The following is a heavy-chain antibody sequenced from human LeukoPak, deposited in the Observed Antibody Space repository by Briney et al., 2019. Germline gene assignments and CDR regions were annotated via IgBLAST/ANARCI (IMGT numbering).Heavy chain of an antibody. D-gene: IGHD3-10*01. J-gene: IGHJ4*02. CDR1: GYTFTSYG. V-gene: IGHV1-18*01. Sequence: ASVKVSCKASGYTFTSYGISWVRQAPGQGLEWMGWISADNGNTNYAQKLQGRVTMTTVTSTSTAYMELRSLRSDDTAVYYCARARHYYGSGSYYILDYWGQGTLVTVSS. CDR2: ISADNGNT. CDR3: ARARHYYGSGSYYILDY.